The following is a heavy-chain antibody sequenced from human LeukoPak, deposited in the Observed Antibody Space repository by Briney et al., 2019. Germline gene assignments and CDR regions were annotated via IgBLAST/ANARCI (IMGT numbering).Heavy chain of an antibody. CDR2: IYTSGST. CDR3: ARGRGEEAYYYDSKAFDI. V-gene: IGHV4-4*07. Sequence: SETLSLTCTVSGGSISSYYWSWIRQPAGKGLEWIGRIYTSGSTNYNASLKSRVSISVDTSKNQFSLKLSSVTAADTAVYYCARGRGEEAYYYDSKAFDIWGQGTMVTVSS. J-gene: IGHJ3*02. CDR1: GGSISSYY. D-gene: IGHD3-22*01.